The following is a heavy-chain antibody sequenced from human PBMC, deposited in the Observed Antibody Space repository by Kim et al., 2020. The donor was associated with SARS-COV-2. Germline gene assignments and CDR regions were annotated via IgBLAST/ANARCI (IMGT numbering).Heavy chain of an antibody. CDR1: GYTFTSYA. V-gene: IGHV1-3*01. Sequence: ASVKVSCKASGYTFTSYAMHWVRQAPGQRLEWMGWINAGNGNTKYSQKFQGRVTITRDTSASTAYMELSSLRSEDTAVYYCARRIYDILTGYYNGDAFDIWGQGTMVTVSS. CDR3: ARRIYDILTGYYNGDAFDI. CDR2: INAGNGNT. J-gene: IGHJ3*02. D-gene: IGHD3-9*01.